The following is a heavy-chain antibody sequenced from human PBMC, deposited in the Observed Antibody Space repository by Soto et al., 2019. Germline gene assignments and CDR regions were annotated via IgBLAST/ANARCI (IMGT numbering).Heavy chain of an antibody. V-gene: IGHV1-24*01. Sequence: ASVKVSCKVSGYTLTELSMHWVRQAPGKGLEWMGGFDPEDGETIYAQKFQGRVTMTEDTSTDTAYMELSSLRSEDTAVYYCATDAVPGGWELRGDAFDIWGQGTMVSGSS. CDR3: ATDAVPGGWELRGDAFDI. CDR2: FDPEDGET. CDR1: GYTLTELS. J-gene: IGHJ3*02. D-gene: IGHD1-26*01.